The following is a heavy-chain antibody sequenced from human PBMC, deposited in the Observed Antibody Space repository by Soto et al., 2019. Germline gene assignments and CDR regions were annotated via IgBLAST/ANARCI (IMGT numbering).Heavy chain of an antibody. D-gene: IGHD2-15*01. CDR2: IYYSGST. CDR1: GGSISSSSYY. V-gene: IGHV4-39*01. Sequence: PSETLSLTCTVSGGSISSSSYYWGWIRQPPGKGLEWIGSIYYSGSTYYNPSLKSRVTISVDTSKNQFSLKLSSVTAADTAVYYCARHACSGGSCYSFFFVYWGQGTLVTVSS. CDR3: ARHACSGGSCYSFFFVY. J-gene: IGHJ4*02.